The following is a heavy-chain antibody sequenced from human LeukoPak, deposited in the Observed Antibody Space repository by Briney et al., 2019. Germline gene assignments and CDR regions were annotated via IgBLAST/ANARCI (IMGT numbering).Heavy chain of an antibody. CDR2: INPNSGGT. CDR3: ARDPMVTPIGYFDY. CDR1: GYTFTGYY. Sequence: GASVKVSCKASGYTFTGYYMHWVRQAPGQGLEWMGWINPNSGGTNYAQKFQGRVTMTRDTSISTAYMELRRLRSDDTAVYYCARDPMVTPIGYFDYWGQGTLVTVSS. J-gene: IGHJ4*02. V-gene: IGHV1-2*02. D-gene: IGHD2-21*02.